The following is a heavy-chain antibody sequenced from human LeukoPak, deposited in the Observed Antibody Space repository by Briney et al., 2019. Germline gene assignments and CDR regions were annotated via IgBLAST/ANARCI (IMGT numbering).Heavy chain of an antibody. CDR1: GFTFSSYA. CDR2: ISGSGDTT. Sequence: GGSLRLSCAASGFTFSSYAMSWVRQAPGKGLEWVSVISGSGDTTKYADSVKGRFTISRDKSKTTLFLQMKSLRVEDTAVYYCASKFGESYYYYYGLDVWGQGTTVTVSS. J-gene: IGHJ6*02. V-gene: IGHV3-23*01. CDR3: ASKFGESYYYYYGLDV. D-gene: IGHD3-10*01.